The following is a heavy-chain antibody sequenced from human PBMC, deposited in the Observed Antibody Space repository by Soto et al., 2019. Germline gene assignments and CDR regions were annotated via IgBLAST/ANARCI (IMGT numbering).Heavy chain of an antibody. D-gene: IGHD3-10*01. CDR2: INPLFGTL. J-gene: IGHJ4*01. V-gene: IGHV1-69*08. CDR3: ASGSLYGSGSYPVDY. Sequence: QVQLVQSGAEVKKPGSSVNVSCKASGGTFNNHLISWVRQAPGQGLEWVGTINPLFGTLNYAQRFQGRVTLSADRSTSTAYMELSSLRSDDTAVYYCASGSLYGSGSYPVDYWGQGTLVTVSS. CDR1: GGTFNNHL.